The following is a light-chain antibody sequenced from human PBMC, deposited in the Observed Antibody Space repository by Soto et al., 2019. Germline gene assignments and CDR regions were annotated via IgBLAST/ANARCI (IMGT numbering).Light chain of an antibody. J-gene: IGKJ4*01. Sequence: DIQMTQSPSSVSASVGDRVTITCRASQDINNYLIWYQQKPGKAPRLLIYDASSLETGVPSKFSGSGYGTHFTFTISNLQPEDIATYYCQQYDHLPLTFGGGTKVDIK. CDR3: QQYDHLPLT. CDR2: DAS. CDR1: QDINNY. V-gene: IGKV1-33*01.